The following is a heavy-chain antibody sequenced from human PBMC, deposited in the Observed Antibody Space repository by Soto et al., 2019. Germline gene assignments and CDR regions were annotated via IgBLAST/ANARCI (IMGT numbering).Heavy chain of an antibody. V-gene: IGHV4-59*01. D-gene: IGHD5-18*01. J-gene: IGHJ4*02. CDR3: ARDNGYSYGYTLDH. CDR1: GGSISSYY. Sequence: PSETLSLTCTVSGGSISSYYWSWIRQPPGKGLEWIGHIYYSGSTNYNPSLKSRVTISVDTSKNQFSLKLSSVTAADTAVYYCARDNGYSYGYTLDHWGQGTLVTVSS. CDR2: IYYSGST.